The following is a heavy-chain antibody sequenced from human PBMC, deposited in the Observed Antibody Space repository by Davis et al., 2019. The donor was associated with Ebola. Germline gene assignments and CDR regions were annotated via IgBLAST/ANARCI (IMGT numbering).Heavy chain of an antibody. V-gene: IGHV1-69*04. Sequence: AASVKVSCKASGGTFSSYAISWVRQAPGQGLEWMGRIIPILGLANYAQKFQGRVTMTRDTSTSTVYMELSSLRSEDTAVYYCARGLILEWSYLDYWGQGTLVTVSS. D-gene: IGHD3-3*01. J-gene: IGHJ4*02. CDR1: GGTFSSYA. CDR2: IIPILGLA. CDR3: ARGLILEWSYLDY.